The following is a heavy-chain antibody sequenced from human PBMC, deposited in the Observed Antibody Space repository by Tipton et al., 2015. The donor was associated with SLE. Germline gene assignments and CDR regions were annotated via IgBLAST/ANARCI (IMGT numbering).Heavy chain of an antibody. J-gene: IGHJ4*02. CDR2: ISSNGGST. CDR3: ARSHQLLYFDY. V-gene: IGHV3-64*01. D-gene: IGHD2-2*01. Sequence: SLRLSCAASGFTFSIYSMHWVRQAPGKGLEYVSAISSNGGSTYYANSVKGRFTISRDNSKNTLYLQMGSLRAEDMAVYYCARSHQLLYFDYWGQGTLVTVSS. CDR1: GFTFSIYS.